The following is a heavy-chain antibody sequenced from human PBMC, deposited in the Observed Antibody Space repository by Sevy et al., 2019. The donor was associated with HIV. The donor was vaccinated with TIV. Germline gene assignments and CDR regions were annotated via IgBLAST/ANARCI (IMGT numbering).Heavy chain of an antibody. CDR2: ISYDGSNK. V-gene: IGHV3-30*18. CDR3: AKKLGRGGSHTSFDY. Sequence: GGSLRLSCAASGFTFSSYGMHWVRQAPGKGLEWVAVISYDGSNKYYADSVKGRFTISRDNSKNTLYLQMNSLRAEDTAVYYRAKKLGRGGSHTSFDYWGQGTLVTVSS. J-gene: IGHJ4*02. CDR1: GFTFSSYG. D-gene: IGHD2-15*01.